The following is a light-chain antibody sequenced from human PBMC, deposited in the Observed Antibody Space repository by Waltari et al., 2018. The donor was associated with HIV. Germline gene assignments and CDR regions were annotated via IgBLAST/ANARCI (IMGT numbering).Light chain of an antibody. CDR2: GNS. CDR3: QSYDSSLSGWV. J-gene: IGLJ3*02. CDR1: SSNIGAGYD. Sequence: QRVTISCTGSSSNIGAGYDVHWYQQLPGTAPKLLIYGNSNRPSGFPDRFSGPKSGTSASLAIPGLQAEDEADYYCQSYDSSLSGWVFGGVTKLTVL. V-gene: IGLV1-40*01.